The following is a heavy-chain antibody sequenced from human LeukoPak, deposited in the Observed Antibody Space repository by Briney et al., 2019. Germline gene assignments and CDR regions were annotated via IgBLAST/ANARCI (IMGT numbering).Heavy chain of an antibody. D-gene: IGHD1-26*01. CDR1: GYTFTSYY. V-gene: IGHV1-46*01. CDR3: ASLYSEGYFDY. CDR2: INPSGGST. Sequence: ASVKVSCKASGYTFTSYYMHWVRQAPGQGLEWMGIINPSGGSTSYAQKFQGRVTMTRDMSTSTVYMELSSLRSEDTAVYYCASLYSEGYFDYWGQGTLVTVSS. J-gene: IGHJ4*02.